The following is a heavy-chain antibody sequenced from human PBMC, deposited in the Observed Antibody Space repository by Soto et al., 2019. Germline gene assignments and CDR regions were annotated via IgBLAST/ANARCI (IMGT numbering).Heavy chain of an antibody. CDR2: IYWDDDK. CDR3: AHRSLSSGTYWDGGYFDY. V-gene: IGHV2-5*02. D-gene: IGHD1-26*01. J-gene: IGHJ4*02. Sequence: QITLKESGPTRVKPTQTLTLTCTFSGFSLSTSGVGVGWIRQPPGKALEWLVVIYWDDDKRYSPSLQNRLTITKDTSNNLVVLTLTYLDTVDTATYYCAHRSLSSGTYWDGGYFDYWGQGTLVTVSS. CDR1: GFSLSTSGVG.